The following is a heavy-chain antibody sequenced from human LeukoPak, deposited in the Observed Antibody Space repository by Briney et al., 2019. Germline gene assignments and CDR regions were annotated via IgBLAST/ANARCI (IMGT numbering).Heavy chain of an antibody. J-gene: IGHJ4*02. D-gene: IGHD3-9*01. CDR2: MNPNSGNT. CDR1: GYTFTSYD. V-gene: IGHV1-8*01. CDR3: ARGDILTGNHNDY. Sequence: GASVKVSCKASGYTFTSYDINWVRQATGQGLEWMGWMNPNSGNTGYAQKFQGRVTMTRNTSISTAYMELCSLRSEDTAVYYCARGDILTGNHNDYWGQGTLVTVSS.